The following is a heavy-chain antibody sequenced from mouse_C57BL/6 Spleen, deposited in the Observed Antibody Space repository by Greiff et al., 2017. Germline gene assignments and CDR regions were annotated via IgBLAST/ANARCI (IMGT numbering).Heavy chain of an antibody. J-gene: IGHJ2*01. D-gene: IGHD1-1*01. CDR2: IDPANGNT. CDR3: ARSPYGSNSLGY. Sequence: VQLKESVAELVRPGASVKLSCTASCFNIKNTYMHWVKQRPEQGLEWIGRIDPANGNTKYAPKFQGKATITADTSSNTAYLQLSSLTSEDTAIYYCARSPYGSNSLGYWGQGTTLTVSS. V-gene: IGHV14-3*01. CDR1: CFNIKNTY.